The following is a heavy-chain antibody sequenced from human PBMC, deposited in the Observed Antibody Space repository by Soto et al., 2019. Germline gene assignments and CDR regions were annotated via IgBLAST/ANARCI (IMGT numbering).Heavy chain of an antibody. J-gene: IGHJ5*02. CDR2: ISGSGGST. CDR3: AKVAPTPSEYYDFWSGPANWFDP. V-gene: IGHV3-23*01. D-gene: IGHD3-3*01. Sequence: GGSLRLSCAASVFTFSSYAMSWVRQAPGKGLEWVSAISGSGGSTYYADSVKGRFTISRDNSKNTLYLQMNSLRAEDTAVYYCAKVAPTPSEYYDFWSGPANWFDPWGQGTLVTVSS. CDR1: VFTFSSYA.